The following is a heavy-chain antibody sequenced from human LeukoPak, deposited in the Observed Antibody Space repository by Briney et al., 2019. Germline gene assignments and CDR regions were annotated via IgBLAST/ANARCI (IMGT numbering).Heavy chain of an antibody. J-gene: IGHJ4*02. D-gene: IGHD3-9*01. CDR2: ITGSGSGI. Sequence: GRSLRLSCAASGFTFSSYAMHWVRQAPGKGLEWVSAITGSGSGIYYADSMKSRFTISRDNSKNTLYLQINSLRAEDTAVYYCAKWGDYDVLTGYYVSDYWGQGTLVTVSS. CDR3: AKWGDYDVLTGYYVSDY. V-gene: IGHV3-23*01. CDR1: GFTFSSYA.